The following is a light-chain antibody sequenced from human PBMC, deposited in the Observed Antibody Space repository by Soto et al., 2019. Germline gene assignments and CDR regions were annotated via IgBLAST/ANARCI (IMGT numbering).Light chain of an antibody. V-gene: IGKV3-20*01. CDR2: GAS. Sequence: EIVLTQSPGTLSLSPGERDTLSCRASQSVSGSYLAWYQQKPGQAPRLLIYGASSRATGIPDRFSGSGSGTDFTLTISRLEPEDFAVYYCQQYGSSPLFIFGPGTTVDIK. CDR1: QSVSGSY. J-gene: IGKJ3*01. CDR3: QQYGSSPLFI.